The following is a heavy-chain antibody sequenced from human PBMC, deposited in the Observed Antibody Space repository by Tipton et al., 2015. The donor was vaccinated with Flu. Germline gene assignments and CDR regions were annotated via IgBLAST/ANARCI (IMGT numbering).Heavy chain of an antibody. CDR1: GGSISSYY. CDR3: AGWTDYLWGNYRTFAY. D-gene: IGHD3-16*02. V-gene: IGHV4-59*03. Sequence: TLSLTCTVSGGSISSYYWSWIRQPPGKGLEWIGYIYYTGSTDYNPSLKSRVTISVDTSKNQFSLKLSPVTAADTAVYYCAGWTDYLWGNYRTFAYWGQGTLVTVAP. J-gene: IGHJ4*02. CDR2: IYYTGST.